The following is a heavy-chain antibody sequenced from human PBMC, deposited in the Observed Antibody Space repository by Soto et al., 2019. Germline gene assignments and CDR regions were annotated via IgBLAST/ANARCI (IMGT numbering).Heavy chain of an antibody. CDR3: ARLTAAGGVDQFDY. CDR2: IKEDGSEQ. D-gene: IGHD6-13*01. CDR1: GFTFSSYW. V-gene: IGHV3-7*05. J-gene: IGHJ4*02. Sequence: EVQLEESGGCLVQPGGSLRLSCAAYGFTFSSYWMTWVRQAPGKGLEWVANIKEDGSEQYQVDSVKGRFTFSRDNAKKTLYLQMNSLRVEDTAVYYCARLTAAGGVDQFDYWGQGTLVTVSS.